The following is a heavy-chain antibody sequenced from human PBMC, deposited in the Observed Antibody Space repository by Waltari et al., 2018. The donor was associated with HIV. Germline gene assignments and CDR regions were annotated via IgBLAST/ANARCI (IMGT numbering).Heavy chain of an antibody. CDR2: LYNEGRT. Sequence: EVQLVESGGGLVQPAVSLRLSCAASGFSVSANYMRWLRRAPGKGLQWVSVLYNEGRTQYIDSVKGRLTIFRDNSKNALYLQMNSLRVDDTAVYYCARMKRSYGSGQARYFYFGMDVWGQGTTVIVSS. D-gene: IGHD3-10*01. CDR3: ARMKRSYGSGQARYFYFGMDV. CDR1: GFSVSANY. V-gene: IGHV3-53*01. J-gene: IGHJ6*02.